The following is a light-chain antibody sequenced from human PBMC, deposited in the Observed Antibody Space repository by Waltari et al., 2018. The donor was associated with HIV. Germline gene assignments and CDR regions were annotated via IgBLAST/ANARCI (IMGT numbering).Light chain of an antibody. V-gene: IGKV4-1*01. CDR2: WAS. J-gene: IGKJ1*01. Sequence: VVSLGERATINCRSSQSVFYKSYNRDYLAWYQHKPGQPPKLLAYWASTRAAGVPDRFTGSGSGTNFTLTISSLQAEDVAVYYCQQYFYAPQTFGQGTKVEIK. CDR1: QSVFYKSYNRDY. CDR3: QQYFYAPQT.